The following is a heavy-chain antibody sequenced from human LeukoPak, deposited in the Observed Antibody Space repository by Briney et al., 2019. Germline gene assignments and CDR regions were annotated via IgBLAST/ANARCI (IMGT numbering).Heavy chain of an antibody. J-gene: IGHJ4*02. CDR2: IKQDGGEI. CDR1: GFTFSRYW. D-gene: IGHD3-22*01. V-gene: IGHV3-7*01. Sequence: PGGSLRRYCAASGFTFSRYWMSWVRQAPGKGLEWVANIKQDGGEIYYVDSVKGRFTISRDNAKNSLYLQMNSLRAEDTAVYFCARDKSTYFESSGSRFDNWGQGTLVTVSS. CDR3: ARDKSTYFESSGSRFDN.